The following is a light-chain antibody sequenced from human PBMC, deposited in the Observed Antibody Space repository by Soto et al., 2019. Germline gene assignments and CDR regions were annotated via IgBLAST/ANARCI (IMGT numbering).Light chain of an antibody. V-gene: IGKV1-5*03. Sequence: DIQMTQSPSTLSASVVDRVTITCRASQSISSWLAWYQQKPGKAPKLLIYKASSLESGVPSRFSGRGSGTEFTLTIGGLQPDDFATYYCQHYNAFPWPFGQGTKVDI. CDR3: QHYNAFPWP. CDR1: QSISSW. CDR2: KAS. J-gene: IGKJ1*01.